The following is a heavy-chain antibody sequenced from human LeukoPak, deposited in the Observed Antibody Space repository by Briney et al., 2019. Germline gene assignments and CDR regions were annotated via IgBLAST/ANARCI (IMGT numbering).Heavy chain of an antibody. Sequence: PGGSLRLSCAASGFAFSNNAMSWVRQAPGKGLEWVSATSTSGGSAYYADPVKGRFTISRDNSKNTLYLQMDSLRADDTAVYYCARYSGSYYYPPAWDLWGQGTLVTVSS. V-gene: IGHV3-23*01. CDR3: ARYSGSYYYPPAWDL. CDR1: GFAFSNNA. D-gene: IGHD1-26*01. CDR2: TSTSGGSA. J-gene: IGHJ4*02.